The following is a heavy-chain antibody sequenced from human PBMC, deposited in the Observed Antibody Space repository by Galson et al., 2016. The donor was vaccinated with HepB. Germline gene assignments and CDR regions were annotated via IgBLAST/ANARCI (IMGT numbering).Heavy chain of an antibody. CDR2: ISYSGVT. V-gene: IGHV4-59*01. CDR1: GGSIHLYY. D-gene: IGHD3-10*01. CDR3: ARGRTLMGRGAKAGPKYYFDS. Sequence: SETLSLTCVLSGGSIHLYYWSWIRQSPGKGLEWIGYISYSGVTKYNPSLEGRATISVDRSKDQFSLRLNAVTAADTAVYHCARGRTLMGRGAKAGPKYYFDSWGQGALVTVSS. J-gene: IGHJ4*02.